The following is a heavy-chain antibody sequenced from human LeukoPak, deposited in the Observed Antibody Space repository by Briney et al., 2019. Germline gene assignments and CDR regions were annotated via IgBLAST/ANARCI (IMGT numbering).Heavy chain of an antibody. CDR2: IKSKPDGGTT. CDR1: GFTFSNAW. V-gene: IGHV3-15*05. Sequence: GGSLTLSRVGSGFTFSNAWICWVRQAPGKGLEWVGRIKSKPDGGTTDYAAPVKGRFTMSRDDSKNTLYLQMTSLKTEDTAVYYCTTAPSAIDIWGQGTMVTVSS. CDR3: TTAPSAIDI. J-gene: IGHJ3*02.